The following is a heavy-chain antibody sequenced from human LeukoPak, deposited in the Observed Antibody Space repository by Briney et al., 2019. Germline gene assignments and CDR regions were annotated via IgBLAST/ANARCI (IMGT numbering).Heavy chain of an antibody. J-gene: IGHJ5*02. V-gene: IGHV1-69*13. D-gene: IGHD2-2*01. CDR2: IIPIFGTA. CDR3: ARGVVPAAMLWFDP. Sequence: SAKVSCKTSGGTFSSYAISWVRQAPGQGLEGLGGIIPIFGTANYAQKFQGRVTITADESTSTAYMELSSLRSEDTAAYYCARGVVPAAMLWFDPWGQGTLVTVSS. CDR1: GGTFSSYA.